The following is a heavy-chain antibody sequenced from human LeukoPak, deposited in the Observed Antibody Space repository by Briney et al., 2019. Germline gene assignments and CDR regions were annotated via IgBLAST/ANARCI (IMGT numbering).Heavy chain of an antibody. CDR1: EFNFFSYG. Sequence: GGSLRLSCVASEFNFFSYGMQWVRQAPGKGLVWVSRIFTDGSTTSYADSVKGRFTISRDNAKNTLYLEIKNLRVEDTAVYYCARELPREVTLDYWGQGTLVTVSP. J-gene: IGHJ4*01. D-gene: IGHD2-21*02. V-gene: IGHV3-74*01. CDR2: IFTDGSTT. CDR3: ARELPREVTLDY.